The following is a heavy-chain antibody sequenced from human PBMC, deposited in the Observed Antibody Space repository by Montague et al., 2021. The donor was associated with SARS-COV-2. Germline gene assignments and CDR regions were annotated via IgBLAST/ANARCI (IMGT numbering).Heavy chain of an antibody. J-gene: IGHJ4*02. CDR3: ARQRRGGLVSTPRFFDY. V-gene: IGHV4-39*01. CDR1: GGSISSSNYY. Sequence: SETLSLTCTVSGGSISSSNYYWDWIRQPPGKGLEWIGSICYSGSTYYNPSLKSRVTISVDTSKNQFSLKLSSVAAADTAVYYCARQRRGGLVSTPRFFDYWGQGTLVTVSS. CDR2: ICYSGST. D-gene: IGHD6-19*01.